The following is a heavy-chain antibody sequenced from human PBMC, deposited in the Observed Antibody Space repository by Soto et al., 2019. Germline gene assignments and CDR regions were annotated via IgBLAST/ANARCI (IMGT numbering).Heavy chain of an antibody. D-gene: IGHD7-27*01. CDR2: INHSGST. J-gene: IGHJ4*02. CDR3: ARSNWYSEY. Sequence: GSLRLSCAASGFTFSSYAMSWVRQAPGKGLEWIGEINHSGSTNYNPSLKSRVTISVDTSKNQFSLNLTSLTAADTAIYYCARSNWYSEYWGQGTLVTVSS. V-gene: IGHV4-34*01. CDR1: GFTFSSYA.